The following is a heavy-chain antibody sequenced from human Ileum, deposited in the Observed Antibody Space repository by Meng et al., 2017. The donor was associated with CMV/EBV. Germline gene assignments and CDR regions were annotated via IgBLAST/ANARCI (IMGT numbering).Heavy chain of an antibody. D-gene: IGHD6-25*01. CDR3: VREAWTPRAGRLYYFDF. Sequence: SVKVSCKASGGTFNSYTISWVRQAPGQGLEWMGGITPFIGLPDYARSFQGRVSISTTESKSTVYLQLSSLRSGDTAVYYCVREAWTPRAGRLYYFDFWGPGTLVTVSS. CDR1: GGTFNSYT. V-gene: IGHV1-69*16. CDR2: ITPFIGLP. J-gene: IGHJ4*02.